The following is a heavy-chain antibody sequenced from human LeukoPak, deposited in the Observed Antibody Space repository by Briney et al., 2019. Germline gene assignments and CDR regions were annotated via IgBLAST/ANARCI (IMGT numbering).Heavy chain of an antibody. D-gene: IGHD4-17*01. J-gene: IGHJ3*02. CDR3: ARDVYGDIGKEVAFDI. V-gene: IGHV3-48*01. CDR1: GFTFGSSW. Sequence: TGGSLRLSCAASGFTFGSSWMTWVRQAPGKGLEWVSYISSSSSTIYYADSVKGRFTISRDNAKNSLYLQMNSLRAEDTAVYYCARDVYGDIGKEVAFDIWGQGTTVTVSS. CDR2: ISSSSSTI.